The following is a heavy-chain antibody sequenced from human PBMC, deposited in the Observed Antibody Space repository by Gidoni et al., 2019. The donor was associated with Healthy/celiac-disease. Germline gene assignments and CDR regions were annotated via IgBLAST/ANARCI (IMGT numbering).Heavy chain of an antibody. CDR3: ARGWNGLDL. D-gene: IGHD1-1*01. J-gene: IGHJ2*01. Sequence: QVQLQQWGAGLFKPSETLSLTCAVYGGSFSGYSWSWIRQPPGKGLEWIGEINNSGSTNYNPSLKSRVTISVDTSKNQFSLKLSSVTAADTAVYYCARGWNGLDLWGRGTLVTVSS. V-gene: IGHV4-34*01. CDR2: INNSGST. CDR1: GGSFSGYS.